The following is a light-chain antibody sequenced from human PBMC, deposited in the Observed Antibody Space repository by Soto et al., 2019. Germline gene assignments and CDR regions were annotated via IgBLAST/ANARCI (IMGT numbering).Light chain of an antibody. V-gene: IGKV3-20*01. Sequence: ETVLTLSLGTLSLSPGERATLSCRASQSVNNNLAWYQQKPGQAPRLLIYDASTRATGIPARFSGSGSGTDFTLSFSRLEPEDLAVYYCHQYDSWTFGQGAKVDIK. J-gene: IGKJ1*01. CDR2: DAS. CDR1: QSVNNN. CDR3: HQYDSWT.